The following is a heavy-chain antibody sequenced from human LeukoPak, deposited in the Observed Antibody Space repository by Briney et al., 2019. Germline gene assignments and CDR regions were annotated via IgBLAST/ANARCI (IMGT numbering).Heavy chain of an antibody. V-gene: IGHV3-23*01. J-gene: IGHJ3*02. CDR3: AKRGRMLAYAFEI. Sequence: GGSLRLSCAASGFTFTSYAMSCGRHAPGEGLEWVSAISGSGGSTYYADSVKGRFTISRDNSKNKLYLQMNSLRAEDTAVYYCAKRGRMLAYAFEIWGQGTMVTVSS. D-gene: IGHD2-8*01. CDR1: GFTFTSYA. CDR2: ISGSGGST.